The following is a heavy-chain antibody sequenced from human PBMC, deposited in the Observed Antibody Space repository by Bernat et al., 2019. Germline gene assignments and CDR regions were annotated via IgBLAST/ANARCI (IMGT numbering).Heavy chain of an antibody. D-gene: IGHD2-2*01. J-gene: IGHJ2*01. CDR2: ISYDGSNK. CDR1: GFTFSSYA. V-gene: IGHV3-30-3*01. Sequence: VQLVESGGGLVQPGGSLRLSCAASGFTFSSYAMHWVRQAPGKGLEWVAVISYDGSNKYYADSVKGRFTISRDNSKNTLYLQMNSLRAEDTAVYYCARGSSIVVVPAAGWYFDLWGRGTLVTVSS. CDR3: ARGSSIVVVPAAGWYFDL.